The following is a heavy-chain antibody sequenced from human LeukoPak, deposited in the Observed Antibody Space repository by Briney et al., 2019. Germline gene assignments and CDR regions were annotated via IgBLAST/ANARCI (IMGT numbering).Heavy chain of an antibody. CDR2: IWYDGSNK. J-gene: IGHJ6*02. CDR1: GFTFSSNG. V-gene: IGHV3-33*01. D-gene: IGHD4-11*01. Sequence: PGGSLRLSCAASGFTFSSNGMHWVRQAPGKGLEWVGIIWYDGSNKYYADSVKGRFTISRDNSKNTLYLQMNSLRVEDTAVYYCARPYYSNYYYGMDVWGQGTTVTVSS. CDR3: ARPYYSNYYYGMDV.